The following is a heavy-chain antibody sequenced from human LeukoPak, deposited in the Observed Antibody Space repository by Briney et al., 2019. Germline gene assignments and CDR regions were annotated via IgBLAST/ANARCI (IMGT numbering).Heavy chain of an antibody. Sequence: PSETLSLTCAVYGGSFSGYYWSWIRQPPGKGLEWIGEINHSGSTNYNPSLKSRVTISVDTSKNQFSLKLSSVTAADTAVYYCARQPRFLDVWGKGTTVTVSS. V-gene: IGHV4-34*01. CDR1: GGSFSGYY. CDR2: INHSGST. D-gene: IGHD3-3*01. J-gene: IGHJ6*04. CDR3: ARQPRFLDV.